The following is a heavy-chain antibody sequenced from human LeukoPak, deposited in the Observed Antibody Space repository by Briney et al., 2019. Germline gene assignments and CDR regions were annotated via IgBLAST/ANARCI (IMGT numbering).Heavy chain of an antibody. D-gene: IGHD5-18*01. CDR3: AREIGYYTAMPYNWFDP. CDR1: GYSFTSYW. Sequence: GASLKISCKGSGYSFTSYWISWVRQMPGKGLEWMGRIDPSDSYTNYSPSFQGHVTISADKSISTAYLQWSSLKASDTAMYYCAREIGYYTAMPYNWFDPRGQGTLVTVSS. J-gene: IGHJ5*02. CDR2: IDPSDSYT. V-gene: IGHV5-10-1*01.